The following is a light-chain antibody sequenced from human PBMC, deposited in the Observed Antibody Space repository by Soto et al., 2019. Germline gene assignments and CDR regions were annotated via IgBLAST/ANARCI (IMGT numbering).Light chain of an antibody. J-gene: IGLJ1*01. V-gene: IGLV2-8*01. Sequence: QSALTQPPSASGSPGQSVTISCTGTSNDFGGYNYVSWYQQHPGKAPKLIIFDVSERPSGVPDRFSGSKSGSTASLTVSGLQDEDEADYYCSSSGSSKGVFGTGTKLTVL. CDR3: SSSGSSKGV. CDR2: DVS. CDR1: SNDFGGYNY.